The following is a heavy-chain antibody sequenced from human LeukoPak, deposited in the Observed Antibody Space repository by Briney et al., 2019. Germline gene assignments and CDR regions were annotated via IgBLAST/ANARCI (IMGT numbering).Heavy chain of an antibody. CDR1: GGTFSSYA. CDR2: IIPIFGTA. D-gene: IGHD3-10*01. CDR3: ARAALLWFGEGWFDP. V-gene: IGHV1-69*06. Sequence: SVKVSCKASGGTFSSYAISWVRQAPGQGLEWMGGIIPIFGTANYAQKFQGRVTITADKSTSTAYMELSSLRSEDTAVYYCARAALLWFGEGWFDPWGQGSLVTVSS. J-gene: IGHJ5*02.